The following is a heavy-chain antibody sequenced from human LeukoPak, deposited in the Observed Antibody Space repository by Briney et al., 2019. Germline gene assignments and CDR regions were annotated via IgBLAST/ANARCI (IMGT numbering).Heavy chain of an antibody. CDR2: VSAYNGST. CDR1: GYTFTSYG. J-gene: IGHJ4*02. D-gene: IGHD3-10*01. CDR3: ARDVNRWVSGSSEF. Sequence: ASVKVSCKASGYTFTSYGISWVRQAPGQGLEWMGWVSAYNGSTNYAQKLQGRVTMTTDTSTNTAYMELRSLRSGDTAVYYCARDVNRWVSGSSEFWGQGTLVTVSS. V-gene: IGHV1-18*01.